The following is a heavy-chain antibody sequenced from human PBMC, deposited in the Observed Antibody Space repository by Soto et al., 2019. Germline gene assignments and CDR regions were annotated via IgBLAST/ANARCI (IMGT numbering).Heavy chain of an antibody. V-gene: IGHV3-33*01. CDR1: GFTFSSYG. D-gene: IGHD2-2*01. CDR3: ARDEYCSSTRCHRPGWFDP. Sequence: PGGSLRLSCAASGFTFSSYGMHWFRQAPGKGLEWVAVIWYDGSNKYYADSVKGRFTISRDNSKNTLYLQMNSLRAEDTAVYYCARDEYCSSTRCHRPGWFDPWGQGTLVTSP. J-gene: IGHJ5*02. CDR2: IWYDGSNK.